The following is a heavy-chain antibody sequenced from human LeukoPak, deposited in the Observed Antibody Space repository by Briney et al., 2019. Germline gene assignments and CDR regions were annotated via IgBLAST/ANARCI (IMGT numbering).Heavy chain of an antibody. V-gene: IGHV1-2*02. Sequence: ASVKVSCKASGYTFTGYYMHWVRQAPGQGLEWMGWINPNSGGTNYAQKFQGRVTMTRDTSISTAYMELSRLRSDDTAVYYCARMGSASYYDAFDIWGQGTMVTVSS. CDR3: ARMGSASYYDAFDI. CDR1: GYTFTGYY. D-gene: IGHD1-26*01. CDR2: INPNSGGT. J-gene: IGHJ3*02.